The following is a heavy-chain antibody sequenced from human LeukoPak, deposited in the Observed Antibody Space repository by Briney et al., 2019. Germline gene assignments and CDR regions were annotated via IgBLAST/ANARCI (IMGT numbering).Heavy chain of an antibody. J-gene: IGHJ4*02. D-gene: IGHD3-10*01. CDR2: ISGSGTTI. CDR3: ARGGLGSWTFDS. Sequence: GGSLRLSCAASGFIFSSYDMNWVRQAPGKGLEWVSYISGSGTTIYYADSVKGRFTISRDNAKYSLHLQMDSLRADDTAVYSCARGGLGSWTFDSWGQGTLVTISS. CDR1: GFIFSSYD. V-gene: IGHV3-48*03.